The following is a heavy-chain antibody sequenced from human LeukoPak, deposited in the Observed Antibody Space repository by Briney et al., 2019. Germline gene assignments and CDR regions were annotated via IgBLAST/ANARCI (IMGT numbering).Heavy chain of an antibody. CDR3: ARGPKNNWGIDWFDP. Sequence: GGSLRLSCAASGFTFSSYGMHWVRQAPGKGLEWVAFIRYDGSNKYYADSVKGRFTISRDNSKNTLYLQMNSLRAEDTAVYYCARGPKNNWGIDWFDPWGQGTLVTVSS. D-gene: IGHD7-27*01. V-gene: IGHV3-30*02. J-gene: IGHJ5*02. CDR1: GFTFSSYG. CDR2: IRYDGSNK.